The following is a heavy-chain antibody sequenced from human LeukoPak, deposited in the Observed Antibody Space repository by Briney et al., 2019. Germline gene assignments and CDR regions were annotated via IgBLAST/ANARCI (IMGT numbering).Heavy chain of an antibody. Sequence: PGGSLRLSCAASGFTFSSYAMSWVRQAPGKGLEWVSAISGSGGSTYYADSVKGRFTISRDNSKNTAYLQMNSLKTEDTAVYYCTAGYYSYGSFYYYYGMDVWGQGTTVTVSS. D-gene: IGHD5-18*01. CDR2: ISGSGGST. CDR3: TAGYYSYGSFYYYYGMDV. CDR1: GFTFSSYA. V-gene: IGHV3-23*01. J-gene: IGHJ6*02.